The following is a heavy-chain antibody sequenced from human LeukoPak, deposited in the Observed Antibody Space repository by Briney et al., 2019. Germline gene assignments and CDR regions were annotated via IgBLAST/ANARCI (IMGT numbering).Heavy chain of an antibody. J-gene: IGHJ4*02. D-gene: IGHD6-19*01. V-gene: IGHV3-30*02. Sequence: GGSLRLSCAASGSSFSVYGMHWVRQAPGKGLEWVAFIRYEGRTKSYADSVKGRFTISRDNSKNTLYLQMNSLRVEDTAVYYCAKEYNNGYDYWGQGALVTVSS. CDR3: AKEYNNGYDY. CDR2: IRYEGRTK. CDR1: GSSFSVYG.